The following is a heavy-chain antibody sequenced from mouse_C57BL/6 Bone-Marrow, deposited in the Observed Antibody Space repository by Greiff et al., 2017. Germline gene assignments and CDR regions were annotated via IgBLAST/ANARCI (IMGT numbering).Heavy chain of an antibody. Sequence: VQLQQSGAELMKPGASVKLSCKATGYAFTGYWIEWVKQRPGHGLEWIGEILPGSGSTNSNGKFKGKATVTADTSSNTAYMRLSSLTTEDSAIYYCARLGYYVSLAWCAYWGQGTLVTVSA. V-gene: IGHV1-9*01. J-gene: IGHJ3*01. CDR2: ILPGSGST. CDR1: GYAFTGYW. D-gene: IGHD2-3*01. CDR3: ARLGYYVSLAWCAY.